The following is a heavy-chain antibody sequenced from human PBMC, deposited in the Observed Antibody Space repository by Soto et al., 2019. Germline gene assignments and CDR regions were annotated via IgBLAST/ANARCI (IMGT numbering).Heavy chain of an antibody. CDR2: IYHSGST. CDR1: GGSISSSNW. CDR3: ARVXGSYYYGMDV. V-gene: IGHV4-4*02. D-gene: IGHD1-26*01. Sequence: QVQLQESGPGLVKPSGTLSLTCAVSGGSISSSNWWSWVRQPPGKGLEWIGEIYHSGSTNYNPSLNSRLTISVDKSKNQFSLKLSAVTAADTAVYYCARVXGSYYYGMDVWGQGTTVTVSS. J-gene: IGHJ6*02.